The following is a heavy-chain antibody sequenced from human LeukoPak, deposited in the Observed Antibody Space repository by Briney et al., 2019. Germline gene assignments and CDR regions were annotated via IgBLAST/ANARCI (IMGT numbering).Heavy chain of an antibody. V-gene: IGHV1-2*02. Sequence: ASVKVSCKASGYTFTGYYIHWVRQAPGQGLEWMGWINPNSGGTNYAQKFQGRVTMTRDTSISTAYMELSRLRSDDTAVYYCARDRYCSGGSCYFSYGMDVWGQGTTVTVSS. CDR1: GYTFTGYY. CDR3: ARDRYCSGGSCYFSYGMDV. D-gene: IGHD2-15*01. J-gene: IGHJ6*02. CDR2: INPNSGGT.